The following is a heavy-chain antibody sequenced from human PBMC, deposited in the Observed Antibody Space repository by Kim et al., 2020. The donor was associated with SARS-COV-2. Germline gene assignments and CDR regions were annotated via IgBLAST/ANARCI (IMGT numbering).Heavy chain of an antibody. V-gene: IGHV4-39*07. CDR2: IYYSGST. Sequence: SETLSLTCTVSGGSISSSSYYWGWIRQPPGKGLEWIGSIYYSGSTYYNPSLKSRVTISVDTSKNQFSLKLSSVTAADTAVYYCARDSDYGPVGWGQGTLVTVSS. D-gene: IGHD3-16*01. J-gene: IGHJ4*02. CDR1: GGSISSSSYY. CDR3: ARDSDYGPVG.